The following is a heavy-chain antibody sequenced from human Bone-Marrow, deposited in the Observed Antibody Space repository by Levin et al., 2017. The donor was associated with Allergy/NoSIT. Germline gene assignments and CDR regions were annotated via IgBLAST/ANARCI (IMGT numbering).Heavy chain of an antibody. CDR3: ARDDEIAGEDY. CDR1: GFTFSAHG. Sequence: GASVKVSCAASGFTFSAHGIHWVRQAPGKGLEWVSSISRSSKHINYADSVKGRFTVSRDDAKNSVYLQMDSLRAEDTAIYYCARDDEIAGEDYWGQGTLVTVSS. J-gene: IGHJ4*02. V-gene: IGHV3-21*06. CDR2: ISRSSKHI. D-gene: IGHD6-13*01.